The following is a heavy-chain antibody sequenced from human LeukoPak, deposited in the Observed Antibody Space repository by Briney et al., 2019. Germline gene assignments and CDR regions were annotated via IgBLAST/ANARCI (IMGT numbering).Heavy chain of an antibody. CDR1: GGSISSYY. V-gene: IGHV4-4*07. Sequence: SETLSLTCTVSGGSISSYYWSWIRQPPGKGLEWIGRYTSGSTNYNPSLKSRVTMSVDTSKNQFSLKLTSVTAADTAVYYCASSSGSYYHFDYWGQGTLVTVSS. CDR2: YTSGST. CDR3: ASSSGSYYHFDY. D-gene: IGHD1-26*01. J-gene: IGHJ4*02.